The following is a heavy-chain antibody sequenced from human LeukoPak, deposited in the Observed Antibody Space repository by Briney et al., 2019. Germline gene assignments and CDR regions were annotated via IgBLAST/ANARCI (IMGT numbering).Heavy chain of an antibody. Sequence: GGSLRLSCAASGFTFSSYAMSWVRQAPGKGLEWVSAISGSGGSTYYADSVKGRFTISRDNSKNTLYLQMNSLRAEDTAVYYSAKGYDSSGYSYPDYWGQGTLVTVSS. V-gene: IGHV3-23*01. D-gene: IGHD3-22*01. CDR1: GFTFSSYA. CDR3: AKGYDSSGYSYPDY. J-gene: IGHJ4*02. CDR2: ISGSGGST.